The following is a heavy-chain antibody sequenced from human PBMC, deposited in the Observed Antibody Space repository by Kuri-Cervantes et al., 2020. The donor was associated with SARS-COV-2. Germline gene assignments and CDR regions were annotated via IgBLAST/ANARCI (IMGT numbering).Heavy chain of an antibody. J-gene: IGHJ1*01. Sequence: GESLKISCSDSGLTFSDYSMNWVRQAPGKGLEWVGRIKSKTDGGTTDYAAPVKGRFTISRDDSKNTLYLQMNSLKTEDTAVYYCTTEQRLVLDQHWGQGTLVTVSS. D-gene: IGHD6-13*01. V-gene: IGHV3-15*01. CDR3: TTEQRLVLDQH. CDR1: GLTFSDYS. CDR2: IKSKTDGGTT.